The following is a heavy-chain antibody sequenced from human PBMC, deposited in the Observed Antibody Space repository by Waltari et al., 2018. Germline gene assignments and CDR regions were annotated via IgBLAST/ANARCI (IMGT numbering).Heavy chain of an antibody. Sequence: QVQLQESGPGLVTPSETLSLPCPVSGGSISSSSWSWIRQPPGKGLEWIGYIDYSGSTNYNPSLKSRVTISVDTSKNQFSLKLSSVTAADTAVYYCARGLYYYDSSGYYFDYWGQGTLVTVSS. D-gene: IGHD3-22*01. V-gene: IGHV4-59*01. CDR1: GGSISSSS. CDR3: ARGLYYYDSSGYYFDY. J-gene: IGHJ4*02. CDR2: IDYSGST.